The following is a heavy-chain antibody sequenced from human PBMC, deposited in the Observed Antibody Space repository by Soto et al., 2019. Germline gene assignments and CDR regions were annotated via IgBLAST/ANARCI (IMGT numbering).Heavy chain of an antibody. Sequence: QVQLVQSGAEEKKPGASVKVSCKASGYTFTSYAMHWVRQAPGQRLEWMGWINAGNGNTKYSQKFQGRVTITRDSSASTAYMELSSLRSEDTAVYYCARGVAPYYFDYWGQGTLVTVSS. CDR3: ARGVAPYYFDY. V-gene: IGHV1-3*05. D-gene: IGHD2-15*01. J-gene: IGHJ4*02. CDR2: INAGNGNT. CDR1: GYTFTSYA.